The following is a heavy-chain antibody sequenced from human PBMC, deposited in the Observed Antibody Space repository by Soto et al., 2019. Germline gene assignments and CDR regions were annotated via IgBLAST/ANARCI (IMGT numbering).Heavy chain of an antibody. J-gene: IGHJ6*02. CDR3: AREWYYYEYYGMDV. D-gene: IGHD2-8*01. CDR1: GGSFSGYY. CDR2: INHRGST. V-gene: IGHV4-34*01. Sequence: NPSETLSLTNGVYGGSFSGYYWSWIRQPPGKGLEWIGEINHRGSTDYNPSPKSRVTVSVDTSKNQCYLKLSSVTVADTAVYYCAREWYYYEYYGMDVWGQGTTVTVSS.